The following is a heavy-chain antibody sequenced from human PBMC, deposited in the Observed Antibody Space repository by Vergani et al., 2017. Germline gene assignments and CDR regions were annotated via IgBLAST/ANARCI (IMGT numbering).Heavy chain of an antibody. Sequence: QLQLQESGPGLVKPSETLSLTCTVSGSSISSSSYYWGWIRQPPGKGLEWIGSIYYSGSTYYNPSLKSRVTISVDTSKNQFSLKLSSVTAADTAVYYCARHNPLTSCYHCWFDPWGQGTLVTVSS. CDR3: ARHNPLTSCYHCWFDP. CDR1: GSSISSSSYY. D-gene: IGHD2-2*01. V-gene: IGHV4-39*01. J-gene: IGHJ5*02. CDR2: IYYSGST.